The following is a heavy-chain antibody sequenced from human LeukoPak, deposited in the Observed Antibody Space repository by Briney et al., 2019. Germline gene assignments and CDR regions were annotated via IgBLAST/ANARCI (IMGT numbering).Heavy chain of an antibody. D-gene: IGHD6-19*01. V-gene: IGHV3-74*01. CDR3: ATKQCLAPPLDS. CDR1: GFTFSKYW. Sequence: GGSLRLSCAASGFTFSKYWMLWVRQAPGKGLGSVSRINTDGTVTTYADSVKGRFTVSRDNADNTMFLQMNSVRDEDTAVYYCATKQCLAPPLDSWGQGTPVTVSS. J-gene: IGHJ4*02. CDR2: INTDGTVT.